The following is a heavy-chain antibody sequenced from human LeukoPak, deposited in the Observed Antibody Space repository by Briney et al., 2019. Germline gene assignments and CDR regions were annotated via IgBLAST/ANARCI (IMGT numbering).Heavy chain of an antibody. D-gene: IGHD3-10*01. CDR1: GYTFTSYG. V-gene: IGHV1-18*01. J-gene: IGHJ4*02. CDR2: ISTYNQNT. CDR3: ARPRGSGTFPFHY. Sequence: ASVKVSRKASGYTFTSYGIVWVRQAPGQGLEWMGWISTYNQNTHYAQKYQGRVTMTTDTSTSTAYMELRSLRSDDTAVYYCARPRGSGTFPFHYWGQGTLVTVSS.